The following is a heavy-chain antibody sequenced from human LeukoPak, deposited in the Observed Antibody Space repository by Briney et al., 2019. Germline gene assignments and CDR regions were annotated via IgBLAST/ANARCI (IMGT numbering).Heavy chain of an antibody. Sequence: VASVKVSCKVSGYTLTELSMHWVRQAPGKGLEWMGGFDPEDGETIYAQKFQGRVAMTEDTSTDTAYMELSSLRSEDTAVYYCATGRSGSYYRSPFDYWGQGTLVTASS. J-gene: IGHJ4*02. CDR3: ATGRSGSYYRSPFDY. D-gene: IGHD1-26*01. V-gene: IGHV1-24*01. CDR1: GYTLTELS. CDR2: FDPEDGET.